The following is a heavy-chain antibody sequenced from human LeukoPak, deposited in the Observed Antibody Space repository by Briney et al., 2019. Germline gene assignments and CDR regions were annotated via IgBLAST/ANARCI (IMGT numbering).Heavy chain of an antibody. Sequence: GGSLRLSCTASGFTFSSYGMHWVRQAPGKGLEWVAVISYDGSNKYYADSVKGRFTISRDNSKNTLYLQMNSLRAEDTAVYYCACPHDYGDYVGAFDIWGQGTMVTVSS. D-gene: IGHD4-17*01. V-gene: IGHV3-30*03. CDR3: ACPHDYGDYVGAFDI. J-gene: IGHJ3*02. CDR1: GFTFSSYG. CDR2: ISYDGSNK.